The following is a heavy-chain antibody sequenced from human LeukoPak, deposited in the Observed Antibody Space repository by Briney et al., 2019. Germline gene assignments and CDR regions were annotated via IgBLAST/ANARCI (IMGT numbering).Heavy chain of an antibody. D-gene: IGHD2-15*01. Sequence: SHTLSLTCAVSGCSSSSSSYYWGCIRQPPGKGLEWIGSIYYSGSTYYNPSLKSRVTISVDTSKNQFSLKLSSVTAADTAVYYCARQLQPFDYWGQGTLVTVSS. CDR1: GCSSSSSSYY. CDR3: ARQLQPFDY. J-gene: IGHJ4*02. V-gene: IGHV4-39*01. CDR2: IYYSGST.